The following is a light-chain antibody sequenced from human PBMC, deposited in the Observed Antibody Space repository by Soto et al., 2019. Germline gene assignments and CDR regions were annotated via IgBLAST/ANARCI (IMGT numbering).Light chain of an antibody. CDR2: DVT. J-gene: IGLJ1*01. V-gene: IGLV2-14*03. CDR1: DSDIGGYDH. Sequence: QSALTQPASVSGSPGQSIAISCTGTDSDIGGYDHVSWYQQHPGKAPKLLIYDVTKRPSGVSSRFSGSKAGRTASLTVSGLQTEDEADYYCSSHTSSTNLVFGTGTKVTVL. CDR3: SSHTSSTNLV.